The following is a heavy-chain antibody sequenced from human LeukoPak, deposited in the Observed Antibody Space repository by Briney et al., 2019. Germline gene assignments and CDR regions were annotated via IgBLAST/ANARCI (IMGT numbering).Heavy chain of an antibody. CDR3: AAPSRIQLDY. Sequence: SVKVSCKASGFTFPSSAVQWVRQARGQRLEGIGWIVVGSGNTNYAQKFQERVTITRDMSTSTAYMELSSVRSEDTAVYYCAAPSRIQLDYWGQGTLVTVSS. V-gene: IGHV1-58*01. J-gene: IGHJ4*02. D-gene: IGHD5-18*01. CDR1: GFTFPSSA. CDR2: IVVGSGNT.